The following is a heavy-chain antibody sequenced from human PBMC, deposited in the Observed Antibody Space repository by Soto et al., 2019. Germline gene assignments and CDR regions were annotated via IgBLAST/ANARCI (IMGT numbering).Heavy chain of an antibody. V-gene: IGHV1-69*01. CDR3: ARKSTLTRYCSSTSCYRGYYYYGMDV. CDR2: IIPIFGTA. D-gene: IGHD2-2*02. Sequence: QVQLVQSGAEVKKPGSSVKVSCKASGGTFSSYAISWVRQAPGQGLEWMGGIIPIFGTANYAQKFQGRVTITADESTSKAYMELSSLRSEDTAVYYCARKSTLTRYCSSTSCYRGYYYYGMDVWGQGTTVTVSS. J-gene: IGHJ6*02. CDR1: GGTFSSYA.